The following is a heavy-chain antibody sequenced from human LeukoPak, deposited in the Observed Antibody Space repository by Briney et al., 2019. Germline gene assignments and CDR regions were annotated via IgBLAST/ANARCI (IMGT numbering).Heavy chain of an antibody. Sequence: GGSLRLSCAVSGFSFNTYWMTWVRQAPGKGLQWVASINKDGTEKYYVDSVKGRFTISRDDTKNSLYLQMNSLRAEDTAVFYCARPYYYSSGSLPYWGQGTLVTVSS. V-gene: IGHV3-7*01. D-gene: IGHD3-10*01. CDR3: ARPYYYSSGSLPY. CDR1: GFSFNTYW. J-gene: IGHJ4*02. CDR2: INKDGTEK.